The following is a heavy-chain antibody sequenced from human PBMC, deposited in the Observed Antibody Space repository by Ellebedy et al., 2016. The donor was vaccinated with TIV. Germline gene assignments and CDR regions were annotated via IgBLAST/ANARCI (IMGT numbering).Heavy chain of an antibody. Sequence: ASVKVSCXASGYTFTGYYMHWVRQAPGQGLEWMGWINPNSGGTNYAQKFQGRVTMTTDTSTSTAYMELRSLRSDDTAVYYCARITADDAFDIWGQGTMVTVSS. CDR3: ARITADDAFDI. J-gene: IGHJ3*02. D-gene: IGHD1-20*01. CDR2: INPNSGGT. CDR1: GYTFTGYY. V-gene: IGHV1-2*02.